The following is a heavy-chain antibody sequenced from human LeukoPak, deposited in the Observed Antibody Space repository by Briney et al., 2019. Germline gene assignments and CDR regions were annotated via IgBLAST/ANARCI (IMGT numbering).Heavy chain of an antibody. CDR3: AREGGYGDLYYFDY. J-gene: IGHJ4*02. CDR1: GGSISSGGYS. V-gene: IGHV4-30-2*01. CDR2: IYHSGST. D-gene: IGHD4-17*01. Sequence: SETLSLTCAVSGGSISSGGYSWSWIRQPPGKGLEWIGYIYHSGSTYYNPSLKSRVTISVDRSKNQFSLKLSSVTAADTAMYYCAREGGYGDLYYFDYWGQGTLVTVSS.